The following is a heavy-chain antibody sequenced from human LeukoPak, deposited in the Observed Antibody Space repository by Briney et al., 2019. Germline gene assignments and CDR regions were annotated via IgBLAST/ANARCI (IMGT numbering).Heavy chain of an antibody. D-gene: IGHD3-22*01. CDR3: ARVGGSGYHLGIFDY. CDR1: GYTFTGYY. V-gene: IGHV1-2*02. Sequence: ASVKVSCKASGYTFTGYYMHWVRQAPGQGLEWMGWINPNSGGTNYAQKFQGRVTMTTDTSISTAYMELSRLRSDDTGVYYCARVGGSGYHLGIFDYWGQGTLVTVSS. CDR2: INPNSGGT. J-gene: IGHJ4*02.